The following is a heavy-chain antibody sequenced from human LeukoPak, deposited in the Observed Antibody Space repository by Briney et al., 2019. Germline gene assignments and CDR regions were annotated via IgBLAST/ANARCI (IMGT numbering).Heavy chain of an antibody. CDR3: ARAGSLPGTCYYDSSGTYMDV. J-gene: IGHJ6*03. Sequence: GGSLRLSCAASGFTFSSYWMSWVRQAPGKGLEWVANIKQDGSEKYYVDSVKGRFTISRDNAKNSLYLQMNSLRAEDTAVYYCARAGSLPGTCYYDSSGTYMDVWGKGTTVTVSS. V-gene: IGHV3-7*01. CDR1: GFTFSSYW. CDR2: IKQDGSEK. D-gene: IGHD3-22*01.